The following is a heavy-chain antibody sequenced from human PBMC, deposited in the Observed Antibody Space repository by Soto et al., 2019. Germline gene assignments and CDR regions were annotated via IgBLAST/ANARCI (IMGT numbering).Heavy chain of an antibody. CDR1: GFTFSSYA. D-gene: IGHD6-19*01. Sequence: GGSLKLSCAASGFTFSSYAMSWVRQAPGKGLEWVSAISGSGGSTYYADSVKGRFTISRDNSKNTLYLQMNSLRAEDTAVYYCAKVLPPREQWHYFDYWGQGTLVTVSS. CDR3: AKVLPPREQWHYFDY. J-gene: IGHJ4*02. CDR2: ISGSGGST. V-gene: IGHV3-23*01.